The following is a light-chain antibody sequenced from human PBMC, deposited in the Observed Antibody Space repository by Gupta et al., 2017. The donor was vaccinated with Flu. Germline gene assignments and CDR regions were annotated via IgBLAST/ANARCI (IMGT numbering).Light chain of an antibody. J-gene: IGLJ1*01. Sequence: GTSSDVGGYNYVSWYQQHPGRGPKLIIYEVSRRPSGVPDRFSGYRSGNTASLTVFGLEADDEADYYCGSYSDGRYVFGTGTRVSVL. CDR1: SSDVGGYNY. V-gene: IGLV2-8*01. CDR3: GSYSDGRYV. CDR2: EVS.